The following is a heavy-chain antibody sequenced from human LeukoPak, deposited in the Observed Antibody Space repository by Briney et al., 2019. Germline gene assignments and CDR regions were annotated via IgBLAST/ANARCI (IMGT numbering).Heavy chain of an antibody. D-gene: IGHD1-26*01. J-gene: IGHJ1*01. CDR1: GFTFDDYA. CDR3: AKGSPGYYPTSEYFQH. V-gene: IGHV3-9*01. Sequence: PGGSLRLSCAASGFTFDDYAMHWVRQAPGKGLEWVSGISWNSGSIGYADSVKGRFTISRDNSRNTLYLQMNSLRAEDTAVYYCAKGSPGYYPTSEYFQHWGQGTLVTVSS. CDR2: ISWNSGSI.